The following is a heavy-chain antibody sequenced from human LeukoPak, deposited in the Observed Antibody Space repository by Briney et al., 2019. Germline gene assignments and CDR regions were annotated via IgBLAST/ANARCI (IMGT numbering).Heavy chain of an antibody. CDR3: ATDSSPEWELPLRKGAFDI. CDR1: GYTLTELS. Sequence: ASVKVSCKVSGYTLTELSMHWVRQAPGKGLEWMGGFDPEDGETIYAQKFQGRVTMTEDTSTDTAYMELSSLRSEDTAVYYCATDSSPEWELPLRKGAFDIWGQGTMVTVSS. CDR2: FDPEDGET. D-gene: IGHD1-26*01. V-gene: IGHV1-24*01. J-gene: IGHJ3*02.